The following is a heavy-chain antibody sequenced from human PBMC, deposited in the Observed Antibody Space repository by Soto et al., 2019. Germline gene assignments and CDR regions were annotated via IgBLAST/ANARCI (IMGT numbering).Heavy chain of an antibody. CDR3: ARAGYSSSSVDYYYYGMDV. J-gene: IGHJ6*02. Sequence: AGGSLRLSCAASGFTFSSYAMHWVRQAPGKGLEWVAVISYDGSNKYYADSVKGRFTISRDNSKNTLYLQMNSLRAEDTAVYYCARAGYSSSSVDYYYYGMDVWGQGTTVTVSS. CDR1: GFTFSSYA. D-gene: IGHD6-6*01. CDR2: ISYDGSNK. V-gene: IGHV3-30-3*01.